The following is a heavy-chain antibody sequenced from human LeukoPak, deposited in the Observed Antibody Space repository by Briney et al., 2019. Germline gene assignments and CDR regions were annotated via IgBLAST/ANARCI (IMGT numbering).Heavy chain of an antibody. CDR2: IYHSGST. CDR3: ARIRGTYYDFWSGEDADY. D-gene: IGHD3-3*01. CDR1: GGSISSYY. J-gene: IGHJ4*02. V-gene: IGHV4-38-2*02. Sequence: SETLSLTCTVSGGSISSYYWGWIRQPPGKGLEWLGSIYHSGSTYYNPSLKSRVTISVDTSKNQFSLKLSSVTAADTAVYYCARIRGTYYDFWSGEDADYWGQGTLVTVSS.